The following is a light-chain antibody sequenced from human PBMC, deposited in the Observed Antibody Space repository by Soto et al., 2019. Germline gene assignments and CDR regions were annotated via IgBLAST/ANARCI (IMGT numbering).Light chain of an antibody. CDR2: AAS. CDR1: QGISSY. V-gene: IGKV1-8*01. J-gene: IGKJ4*01. CDR3: QQYYSYPLT. Sequence: AIRMTQSPSSFSASTGDRVTITCRASQGISSYLAWYQQKPGKAPKLLIYAASTLQSGVPSRFSGSGSGTDFTLTISCLQSEDFATYYRQQYYSYPLTFVGGTNVDIK.